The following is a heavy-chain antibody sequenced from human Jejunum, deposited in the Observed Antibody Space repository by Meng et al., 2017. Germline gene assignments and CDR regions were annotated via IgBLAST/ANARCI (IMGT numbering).Heavy chain of an antibody. D-gene: IGHD2-2*01. CDR3: TTYQKWYFDL. Sequence: DVQLVEGGGGLVAPGGSCRIACGVSGFTFSNAWMTWVRQATGKGLEWVGRIKSKTDAGTTDYAAHVKGRFTISRDDSKNTLYLQMNSLKTEDTAVYYCTTYQKWYFDLWGRGTLVTVSS. CDR2: IKSKTDAGTT. V-gene: IGHV3-15*01. CDR1: GFTFSNAW. J-gene: IGHJ2*01.